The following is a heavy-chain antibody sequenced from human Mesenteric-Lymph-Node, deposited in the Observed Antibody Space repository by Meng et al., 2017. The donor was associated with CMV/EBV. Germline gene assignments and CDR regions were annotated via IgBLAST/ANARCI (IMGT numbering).Heavy chain of an antibody. CDR3: AREGGFWRAYSLDY. V-gene: IGHV3-21*06. Sequence: GESLKISCAASGFTFSSYEMNWVRQAPGKGLEWVSSISSTDTYIYYADSVKGRFTISRDNAKNSLYLQMDNLRAEDTAVYYCAREGGFWRAYSLDYWGQGTLVTVSS. J-gene: IGHJ4*02. D-gene: IGHD3-3*01. CDR1: GFTFSSYE. CDR2: ISSTDTYI.